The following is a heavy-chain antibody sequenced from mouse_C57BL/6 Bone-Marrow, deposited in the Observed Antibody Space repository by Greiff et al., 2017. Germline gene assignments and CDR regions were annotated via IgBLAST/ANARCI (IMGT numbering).Heavy chain of an antibody. Sequence: EVKVVESGPELVKPGASVKISCKASGYSFTGYYMNWVKQSPEKSLEWIGEINPSTGGTTYNQKFKAKATLTVDKSSSTAYMQLKSLTSEDSAVYYCARSTMVTIDYAMDYWGQGTSVTVSS. V-gene: IGHV1-42*01. CDR2: INPSTGGT. CDR3: ARSTMVTIDYAMDY. CDR1: GYSFTGYY. J-gene: IGHJ4*01. D-gene: IGHD2-2*01.